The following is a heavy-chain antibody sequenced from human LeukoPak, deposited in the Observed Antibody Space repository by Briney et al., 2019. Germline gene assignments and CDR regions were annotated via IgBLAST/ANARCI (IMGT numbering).Heavy chain of an antibody. CDR2: IYSAGST. D-gene: IGHD6-13*01. CDR1: GFIVSSNY. J-gene: IGHJ4*02. V-gene: IGHV3-53*01. CDR3: ARVDRNSSGYRY. Sequence: GGSLRLSCAASGFIVSSNYMSWVRQAPGKGLEWVSVIYSAGSTYYADSVKGRFTMSRDDSKNTVYLQMNSLRVEDTAVYYRARVDRNSSGYRYWGQGTLVTVSS.